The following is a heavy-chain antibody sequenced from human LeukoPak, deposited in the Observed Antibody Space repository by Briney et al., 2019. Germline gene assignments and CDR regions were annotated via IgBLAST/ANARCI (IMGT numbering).Heavy chain of an antibody. J-gene: IGHJ3*01. CDR1: GGSISSGDYY. CDR3: AVAGVRYYDSSGLHAFDF. Sequence: MPSQTLSLTCTVSGGSISSGDYYWSWIRQPPGKGLEWIGYIYYSGSTYYNPSLKSRVTISVDTSKNQFSLKLSSVTAADTAVYYCAVAGVRYYDSSGLHAFDFWGRGTMVTVSS. CDR2: IYYSGST. D-gene: IGHD3-22*01. V-gene: IGHV4-30-4*01.